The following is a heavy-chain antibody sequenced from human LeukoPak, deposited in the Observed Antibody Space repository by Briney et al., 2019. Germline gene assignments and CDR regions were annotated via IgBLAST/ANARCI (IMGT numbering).Heavy chain of an antibody. V-gene: IGHV3-30*18. CDR3: AKDRAGYSSCWTGFDY. J-gene: IGHJ4*02. CDR2: ISYDGSNK. D-gene: IGHD6-19*01. Sequence: GSLRLSCAASGFTFSSYGMHWVRQAPGKGLEWVAVISYDGSNKYYADSVKGRFTISRDNSKNKLYLQMNSLRAEDTALYYCAKDRAGYSSCWTGFDYWGQGTLVTVSS. CDR1: GFTFSSYG.